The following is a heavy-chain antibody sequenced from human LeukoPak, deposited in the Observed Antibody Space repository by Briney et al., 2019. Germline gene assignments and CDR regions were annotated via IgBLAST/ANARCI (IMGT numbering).Heavy chain of an antibody. Sequence: GGSLRLSCAASGFTVSSNYMSWVRQAPGKGLEWGSVIYSGGSTYYADSVKGRFTISRDNSKNTLYLQMNSLRAEDTAVYYCAQIVVVPAAIYYYYYYYMDVWGKGTTVTVSS. CDR2: IYSGGST. V-gene: IGHV3-66*02. D-gene: IGHD2-2*01. J-gene: IGHJ6*03. CDR3: AQIVVVPAAIYYYYYYYMDV. CDR1: GFTVSSNY.